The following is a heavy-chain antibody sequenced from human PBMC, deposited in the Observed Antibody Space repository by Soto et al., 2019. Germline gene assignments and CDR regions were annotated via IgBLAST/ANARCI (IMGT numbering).Heavy chain of an antibody. D-gene: IGHD3-22*01. CDR2: IYYSGST. CDR1: GGSFSSYY. CDR3: ASTRMIVAHFDY. J-gene: IGHJ4*02. V-gene: IGHV4-59*08. Sequence: LETLSLTCTGSGGSFSSYYWSWFRQPPGKGLEWIGYIYYSGSTNYNPSLKSRVTISVDTSKNQFSLKLSSVTAADTAVYYCASTRMIVAHFDYWGQGTLVTVSS.